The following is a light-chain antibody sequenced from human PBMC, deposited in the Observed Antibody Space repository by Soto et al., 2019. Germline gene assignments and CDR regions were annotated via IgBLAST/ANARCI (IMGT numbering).Light chain of an antibody. CDR1: QTISSW. CDR2: KAS. V-gene: IGKV1-5*03. CDR3: QHYNSYSEA. J-gene: IGKJ1*01. Sequence: DIQMTQSPSTLSGSVGDRVTITCRASQTISSWLAWYQQKPGKAPKLRIYKASTLKSGVPSRFSGSGSGTEFTLTISSLQPDDFATYYCQHYNSYSEAFGQGTKVDNK.